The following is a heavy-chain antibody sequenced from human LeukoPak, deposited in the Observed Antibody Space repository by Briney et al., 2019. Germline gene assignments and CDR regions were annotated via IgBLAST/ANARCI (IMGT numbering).Heavy chain of an antibody. CDR2: IYHGDSET. V-gene: IGHV5-51*01. CDR1: GYSFTKYW. Sequence: GESLKISCKGSGYSFTKYWIGWVRQMPGKGLEWMGIIYHGDSETRYSPSFQGQVTISADKSISTAYLQWSSLKASDTAIYYCARLSEVVTGTGYFDFWGQGTLVTVSS. CDR3: ARLSEVVTGTGYFDF. J-gene: IGHJ4*02. D-gene: IGHD1-20*01.